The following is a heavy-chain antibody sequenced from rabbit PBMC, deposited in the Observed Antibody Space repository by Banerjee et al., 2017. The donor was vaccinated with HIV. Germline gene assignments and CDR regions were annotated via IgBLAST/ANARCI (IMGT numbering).Heavy chain of an antibody. CDR2: INSGSGSA. Sequence: QSLEESGGDPVKPGASLTLTCKASGIDFSSNYWICWVRQAPGKGLEWIGCINSGSGSAYYASWAKGRFSISRSTSLNTVTLQMTSLTAADTATYFCARDLSSSGWSDFALWGPGTLVTVS. CDR1: GIDFSSNYW. V-gene: IGHV1S43*01. CDR3: ARDLSSSGWSDFAL. D-gene: IGHD4-1*01. J-gene: IGHJ6*01.